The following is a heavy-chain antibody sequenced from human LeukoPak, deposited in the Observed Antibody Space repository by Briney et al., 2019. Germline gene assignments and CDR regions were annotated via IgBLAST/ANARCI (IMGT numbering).Heavy chain of an antibody. D-gene: IGHD3-16*01. J-gene: IGHJ6*03. CDR2: IKQEGSEK. V-gene: IGHV3-7*01. CDR1: GFTFSSYW. Sequence: GRSLRLSCAASGFTFSSYWMSWVRQAPGKGLEWVANIKQEGSEKYYVDSVTGRFTLSRDKSKKPLYLKMNSLRAEDAAEYYCARVYPWGYYDMDGWGKGTTVTVSS. CDR3: ARVYPWGYYDMDG.